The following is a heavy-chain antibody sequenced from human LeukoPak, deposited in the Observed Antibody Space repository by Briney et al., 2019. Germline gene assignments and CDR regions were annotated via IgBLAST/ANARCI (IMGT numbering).Heavy chain of an antibody. V-gene: IGHV1-46*01. Sequence: ASVTVSCKASGYTFTSDYIHWVRQAPGQGLEWMGIINPSGGSTSYAQKFQGRVTMTRDTSTSTVYMELSSLRSEDTAVYYCARAISRWFDPWGQGTLVTVSS. J-gene: IGHJ5*02. CDR2: INPSGGST. CDR1: GYTFTSDY. CDR3: ARAISRWFDP.